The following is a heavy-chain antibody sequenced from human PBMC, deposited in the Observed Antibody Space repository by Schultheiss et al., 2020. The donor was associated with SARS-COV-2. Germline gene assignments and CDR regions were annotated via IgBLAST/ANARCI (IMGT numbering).Heavy chain of an antibody. Sequence: GGSLRLSCAASGFTFSSYWMHWVRQAPGKGLVWVSRINSDGSSTSYADSVKGRFTISRDNAKNTLYLQMNSLRAEDTAVYYCARAALIGDLGYWGQGTLVTVSS. CDR3: ARAALIGDLGY. D-gene: IGHD3-10*01. J-gene: IGHJ4*02. V-gene: IGHV3-74*01. CDR2: INSDGSST. CDR1: GFTFSSYW.